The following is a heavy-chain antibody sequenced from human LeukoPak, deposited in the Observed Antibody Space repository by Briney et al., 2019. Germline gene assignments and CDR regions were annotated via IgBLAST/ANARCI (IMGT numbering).Heavy chain of an antibody. D-gene: IGHD3-22*01. J-gene: IGHJ4*02. V-gene: IGHV3-30*02. CDR1: GFSFSSYG. CDR2: MRSDGSTK. CDR3: AKGYDSSGYYLDY. Sequence: PGGSLRLPCAASGFSFSSYGMHWVRQASGKGLEWVAYMRSDGSTKYYADSVKGRFTISRDNSKKTLYLQMNSLRPEDTAVYYCAKGYDSSGYYLDYWGQGTLVTVSP.